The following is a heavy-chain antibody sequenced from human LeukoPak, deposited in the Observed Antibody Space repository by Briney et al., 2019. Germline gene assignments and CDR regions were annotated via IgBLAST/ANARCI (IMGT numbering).Heavy chain of an antibody. CDR3: ARDGYSSGWPGNAFDI. CDR1: GGSISSGDYY. V-gene: IGHV4-30-4*08. D-gene: IGHD6-19*01. J-gene: IGHJ3*02. CDR2: TYYSGST. Sequence: SETLSLTCTVSGGSISSGDYYWSWIRQPPGKGLEWIGYTYYSGSTYYNPSLKSRVTISVDTSKTQFSLKLSSVTAADTAVYYCARDGYSSGWPGNAFDIWGQGTMVTVSS.